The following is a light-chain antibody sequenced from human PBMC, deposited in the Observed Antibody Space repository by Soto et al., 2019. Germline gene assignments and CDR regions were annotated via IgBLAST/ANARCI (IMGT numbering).Light chain of an antibody. Sequence: DIQLTQSPSSLSASVGDRVTITCRASQSISTYLNWYQQEPGKAPKLLIYATSSLQSGVPSRFSGSGSGTDFTLTINSLQPEDFATYFCQHSYSAPLTFGGGTKVEIK. CDR2: ATS. CDR3: QHSYSAPLT. V-gene: IGKV1-39*01. CDR1: QSISTY. J-gene: IGKJ4*01.